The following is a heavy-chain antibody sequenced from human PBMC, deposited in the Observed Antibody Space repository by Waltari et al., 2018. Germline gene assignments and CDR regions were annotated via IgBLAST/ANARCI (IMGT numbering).Heavy chain of an antibody. J-gene: IGHJ5*02. Sequence: QVQLQESGPGLVKPSQTLSLTCIVSGGSISNGELYWSWFRPPPGKGLEWIGHIYYNGAAYYNPSLKGRVSISVDTSKNLFSLNLSSVTAADTAVYYCATMATINWFDPWGQGTLVSVSS. V-gene: IGHV4-30-4*08. D-gene: IGHD5-12*01. CDR2: IYYNGAA. CDR3: ATMATINWFDP. CDR1: GGSISNGELY.